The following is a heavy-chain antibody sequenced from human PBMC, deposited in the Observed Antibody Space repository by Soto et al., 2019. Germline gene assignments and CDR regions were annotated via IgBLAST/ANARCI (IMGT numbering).Heavy chain of an antibody. CDR1: SGSISTINW. J-gene: IGHJ3*02. Sequence: QVQLQESGPGLVKPSGTLSLTCAVCSGSISTINWWSWVRQPPGKGLEWIGEIYHSGSTNYNPSLKSRVTISVDKSKNQFSLKLSSVTAADTAVYYCARNPTSWGSAFDIWGQGTMVTVSS. CDR2: IYHSGST. D-gene: IGHD7-27*01. V-gene: IGHV4-4*02. CDR3: ARNPTSWGSAFDI.